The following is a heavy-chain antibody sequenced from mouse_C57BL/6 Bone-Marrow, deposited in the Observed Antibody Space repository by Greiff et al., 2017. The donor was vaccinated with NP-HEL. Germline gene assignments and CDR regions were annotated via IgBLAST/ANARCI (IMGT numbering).Heavy chain of an antibody. D-gene: IGHD2-4*01. J-gene: IGHJ2*01. CDR2: IDPENGDT. CDR1: GFNITDYY. CDR3: TTSYDYDGYYFDY. V-gene: IGHV14-4*01. Sequence: VQLQQSGAELVRPGASVKLSCTASGFNITDYYMHWVKQRPEQGLEWIGWIDPENGDTEYASKFQGKATITADTSSNTAYLQLSSLTSEDTAVYYCTTSYDYDGYYFDYWGQGTTLTVSS.